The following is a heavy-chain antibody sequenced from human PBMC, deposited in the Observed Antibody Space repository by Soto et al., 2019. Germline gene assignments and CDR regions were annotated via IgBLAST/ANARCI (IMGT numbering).Heavy chain of an antibody. J-gene: IGHJ4*02. CDR2: ISSNGGST. D-gene: IGHD3-22*01. CDR3: VKGLPYYDSSGPLVNY. Sequence: PGGSLRLSCSASGFTFSSYAMHWVRQAPGKGLEYVSAISSNGGSTYYADSVKVRFTISRDNSKNTLYLQMSSLRAEDTAVYYCVKGLPYYDSSGPLVNYWGQGTLVTVSS. CDR1: GFTFSSYA. V-gene: IGHV3-64D*06.